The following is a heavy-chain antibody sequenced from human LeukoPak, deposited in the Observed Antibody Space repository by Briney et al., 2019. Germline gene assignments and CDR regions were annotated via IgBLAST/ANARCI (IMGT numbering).Heavy chain of an antibody. CDR2: IIPILGIA. D-gene: IGHD6-19*01. CDR3: ARELKVAGTEFDY. CDR1: GGTFSSYA. V-gene: IGHV1-69*04. Sequence: GSSVKVSCKASGGTFSSYAISWVRQAPGQGLEWMGRIIPILGIANYAQKFQGRVTITADKSTSTAYMELGSLRSEDTAVYYCARELKVAGTEFDYWGQGTLVTVSS. J-gene: IGHJ4*02.